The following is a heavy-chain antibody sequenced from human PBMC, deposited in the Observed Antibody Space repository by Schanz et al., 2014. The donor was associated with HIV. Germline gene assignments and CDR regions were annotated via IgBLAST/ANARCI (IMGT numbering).Heavy chain of an antibody. V-gene: IGHV1-69*06. D-gene: IGHD6-13*01. CDR2: IIPMFSTA. J-gene: IGHJ5*01. CDR1: GGTFSSYA. CDR3: ARDKSGSSWYDS. Sequence: QVQLVQSGAEVKKPGSSVKVSCKASGGTFSSYALSWVRQAPGQGLEWMGGIIPMFSTANYAQKFQGRVTMTRDTSTSTVYMDLSSLTSEDTAVYYCARDKSGSSWYDSWGQGTLVTVSS.